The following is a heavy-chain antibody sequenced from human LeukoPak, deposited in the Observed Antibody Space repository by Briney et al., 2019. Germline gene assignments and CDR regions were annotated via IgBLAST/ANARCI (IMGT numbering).Heavy chain of an antibody. J-gene: IGHJ4*02. CDR3: AKESILTGYVEC. Sequence: PGGSLRLSCAASGFTFSSYAMSWVRQAPGKGLEWVSPISRTGTTYYADSVKGRFTSSRDNSKNTLYLQMNSLGAEDTAIYYCAKESILTGYVECWGQGTLVTVSS. CDR1: GFTFSSYA. D-gene: IGHD3-9*01. CDR2: ISRTGTT. V-gene: IGHV3-23*01.